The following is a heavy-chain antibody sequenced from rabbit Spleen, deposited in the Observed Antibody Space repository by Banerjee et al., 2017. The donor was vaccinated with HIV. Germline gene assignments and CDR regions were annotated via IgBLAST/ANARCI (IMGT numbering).Heavy chain of an antibody. CDR3: ARDLDGGSYFAL. J-gene: IGHJ4*01. V-gene: IGHV1S45*01. CDR2: INAVTGKA. CDR1: GFSFSNKAV. D-gene: IGHD8-1*01. Sequence: QEQLVESGGGLVKPEGSLKLSCTASGFSFSNKAVMCWVRQAPGKGLEWIACINAVTGKAVYASWAKGRFTFSKTSSTTVTLQMTSLTAADTATYFCARDLDGGSYFALWGQGTLVTVS.